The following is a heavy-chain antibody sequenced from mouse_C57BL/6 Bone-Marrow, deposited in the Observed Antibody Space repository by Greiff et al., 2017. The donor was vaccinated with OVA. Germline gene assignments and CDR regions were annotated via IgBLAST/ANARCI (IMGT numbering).Heavy chain of an antibody. J-gene: IGHJ3*01. V-gene: IGHV1-55*01. CDR1: GYTFTSYW. Sequence: QVQLQQPGAELVKPGASVKLSCKASGYTFTSYWITWVKQRPGQGLEWIGDIYPGSGSTNYNEKFKSKATLTVDTSSSTAYMQLSSLTSEDSAVYYCARSGSYDVLAYWGQGTLVTVSA. CDR2: IYPGSGST. D-gene: IGHD2-3*01. CDR3: ARSGSYDVLAY.